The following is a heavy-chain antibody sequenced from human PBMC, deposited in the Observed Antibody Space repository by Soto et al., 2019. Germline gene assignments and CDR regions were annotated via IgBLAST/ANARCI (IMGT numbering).Heavy chain of an antibody. CDR2: ITNKENGEAT. D-gene: IGHD3-3*01. J-gene: IGHJ4*02. V-gene: IGHV3-15*06. Sequence: GGSLRVSCAASGVSFPNAWMTWGRQAPGKGLAWVGRITNKENGEATKYAAPVKGRFTISRDDSENILYLQMDSLQTEDTAVYYCTPGCFGSNECFLDYSAQGAPVTVSA. CDR1: GVSFPNAW. CDR3: TPGCFGSNECFLDY.